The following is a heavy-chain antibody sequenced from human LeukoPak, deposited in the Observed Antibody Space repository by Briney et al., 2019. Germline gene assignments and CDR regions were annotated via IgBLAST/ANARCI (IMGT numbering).Heavy chain of an antibody. D-gene: IGHD6-19*01. CDR3: ARGSGIAVAGSDY. CDR1: GYTFTRYY. Sequence: ASVTVSRQASGYTFTRYYMHWVRQAPGQGLEWMGWINPNSGGTNYAQKFQGRVTMTRDTSISTAYMGLSRLRSDDTAVYYCARGSGIAVAGSDYWGQGTLVTVSS. V-gene: IGHV1-2*02. J-gene: IGHJ4*02. CDR2: INPNSGGT.